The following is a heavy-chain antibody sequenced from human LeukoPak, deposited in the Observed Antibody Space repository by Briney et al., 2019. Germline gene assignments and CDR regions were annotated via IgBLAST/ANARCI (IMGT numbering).Heavy chain of an antibody. CDR1: GFTFSSYA. V-gene: IGHV3-23*01. J-gene: IGHJ4*02. CDR3: AKDGIDSSGYYYNYYFDY. CDR2: INDSGGNT. D-gene: IGHD3-22*01. Sequence: PGGSLRLSCAASGFTFSSYAMSWVRQAPGKGLEWVSLINDSGGNTYYADSVKGRFTISRDNSKNTLYLQMNSLRAEDTAVYYCAKDGIDSSGYYYNYYFDYWGQGTLVTVSS.